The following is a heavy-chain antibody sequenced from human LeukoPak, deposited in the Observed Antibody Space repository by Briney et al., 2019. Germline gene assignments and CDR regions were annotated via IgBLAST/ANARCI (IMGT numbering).Heavy chain of an antibody. CDR1: GFTFSSYG. CDR3: AKYLYYYYYMDV. Sequence: GGSLRLSCAASGFTFSSYGMHWVRQAPGKGLEWVAVIWYDGSNKYYADSVKGRFTNSRDNSKNTLYLQMNSLRAEDTAVYYCAKYLYYYYYMDVWGKGTTVTVSS. CDR2: IWYDGSNK. V-gene: IGHV3-33*06. J-gene: IGHJ6*03.